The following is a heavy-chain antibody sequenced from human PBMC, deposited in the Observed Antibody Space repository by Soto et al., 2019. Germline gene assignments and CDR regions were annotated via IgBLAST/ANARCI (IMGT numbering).Heavy chain of an antibody. V-gene: IGHV3-21*06. J-gene: IGHJ5*01. CDR3: ARSGVAALDS. Sequence: PRGSLLLSCASSVFTFRDYSLNWVRQAPGKGLEWVSSITSKSTYIYYADSVKGRFTISRDNAKSSLYLQMDSLRADDTAVYFCARSGVAALDSWGQGTLVTVS. CDR2: ITSKSTYI. D-gene: IGHD2-8*01. CDR1: VFTFRDYS.